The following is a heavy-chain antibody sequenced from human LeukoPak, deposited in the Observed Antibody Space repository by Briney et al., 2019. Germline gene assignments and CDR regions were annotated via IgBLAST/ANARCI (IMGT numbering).Heavy chain of an antibody. CDR3: VRGYSNNNDAFDI. D-gene: IGHD5-12*01. CDR1: SGSISGYY. V-gene: IGHV4-59*01. CDR2: IYHSGST. Sequence: SETLSLTCTVSSGSISGYYCSWIRQPPGKGLEWIGYIYHSGSTIYNPSLKSRVSISVDTSKNQFSLNLSSVTAADTAVYYCVRGYSNNNDAFDIWGQGTMVTVSP. J-gene: IGHJ3*02.